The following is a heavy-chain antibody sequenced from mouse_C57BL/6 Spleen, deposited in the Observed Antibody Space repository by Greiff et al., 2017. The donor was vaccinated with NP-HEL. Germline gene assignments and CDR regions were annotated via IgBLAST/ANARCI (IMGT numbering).Heavy chain of an antibody. V-gene: IGHV5-6*02. CDR2: ISSGGSYT. CDR3: ARGEDYHAMVY. J-gene: IGHJ4*01. CDR1: GFTFSSYG. Sequence: EVKLVESGGDLVKPGGSLKLSCAASGFTFSSYGMSWVRQTPDKRLEWVATISSGGSYTYYRDSGSGRFTISRDNAKNTLYLQMSSLKSEDTAMYYCARGEDYHAMVYWGQGASVTVSS.